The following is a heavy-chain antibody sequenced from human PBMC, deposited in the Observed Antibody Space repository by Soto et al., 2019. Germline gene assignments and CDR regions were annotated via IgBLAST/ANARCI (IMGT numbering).Heavy chain of an antibody. D-gene: IGHD2-2*01. CDR3: TRSAYMDV. CDR1: GFTFSSYS. V-gene: IGHV3-48*01. Sequence: EVQLVESGGGLVQPGGSLRLSCAASGFTFSSYSMNWVRQAPGKGLEWVSYISSSSSTIYYADSVKGRFTISRDNAKSSLYLQMNRLRAEDTAVYYATRSAYMDVWGKGTTVTVSS. J-gene: IGHJ6*03. CDR2: ISSSSSTI.